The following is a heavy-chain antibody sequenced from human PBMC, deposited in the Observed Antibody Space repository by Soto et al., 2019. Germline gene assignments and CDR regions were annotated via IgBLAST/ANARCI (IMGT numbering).Heavy chain of an antibody. J-gene: IGHJ4*02. CDR2: MNPYSGKA. Sequence: ASVKVSCKSSGYTFTTYDINWVRQAPVQGLEWIGWMNPYSGKAGYAQKFRDRVTMTRDASIVTAHMELSGLLAEYSALYYCARARGYTTGPEPYYFDSWGQGTLVTVSS. V-gene: IGHV1-8*01. CDR3: ARARGYTTGPEPYYFDS. D-gene: IGHD5-12*01. CDR1: GYTFTTYD.